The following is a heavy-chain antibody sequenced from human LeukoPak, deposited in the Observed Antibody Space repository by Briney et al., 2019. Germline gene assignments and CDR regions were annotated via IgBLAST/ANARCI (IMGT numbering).Heavy chain of an antibody. CDR2: INTDGSST. Sequence: GGSLRLSCAASGFTFSSYSMNWVRQAPGKGLVWVSRINTDGSSTSYADSVKGRFTISRDNAKNTLYLQMNSLRAEDTAVYYCARDRGYSKGFYYYYYYYMDVWGKGTTVTVSS. CDR3: ARDRGYSKGFYYYYYYYMDV. CDR1: GFTFSSYS. J-gene: IGHJ6*03. V-gene: IGHV3-74*01. D-gene: IGHD4-11*01.